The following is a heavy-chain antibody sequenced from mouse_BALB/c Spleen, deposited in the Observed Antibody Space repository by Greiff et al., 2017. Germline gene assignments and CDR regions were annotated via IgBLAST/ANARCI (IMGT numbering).Heavy chain of an antibody. CDR3: ARGGGNYPYAMDY. Sequence: EVKLVESGGGLVQPGGSRKLSCAASGFTFSSFGMHWVRQAPEKGLEWVAYISSGSSTIYYADTVKGRFTISRDNPKNTLFLQMTSLRSEDTAMYYCARGGGNYPYAMDYWGQGTSVTVSS. CDR1: GFTFSSFG. J-gene: IGHJ4*01. D-gene: IGHD2-1*01. CDR2: ISSGSSTI. V-gene: IGHV5-17*02.